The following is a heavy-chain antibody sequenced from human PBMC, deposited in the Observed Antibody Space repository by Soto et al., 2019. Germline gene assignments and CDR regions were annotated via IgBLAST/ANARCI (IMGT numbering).Heavy chain of an antibody. V-gene: IGHV1-69*08. Sequence: QVQLVQSGAEVKKPGSSVKVSCKASGGTFSRYSITWVRQAPGHGLEWIGRIISIFGIASYAQKFQGRVTTNADEHTSTAYMELSSLRSDDTAVYYCAREDSDRETGLVPAAIDGMDVWGQGATVTVSS. CDR3: AREDSDRETGLVPAAIDGMDV. CDR2: IISIFGIA. J-gene: IGHJ6*02. CDR1: GGTFSRYS. D-gene: IGHD2-2*01.